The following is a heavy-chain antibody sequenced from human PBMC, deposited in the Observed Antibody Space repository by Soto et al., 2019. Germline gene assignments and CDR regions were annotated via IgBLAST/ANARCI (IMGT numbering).Heavy chain of an antibody. J-gene: IGHJ4*02. CDR1: GFTFGSYA. CDR2: ISASGGSI. CDR3: AKDLTEASDY. Sequence: GGSLRLSCAASGFTFGSYAMGWVRQAPGKGLAWVSSISASGGSIYYADSVKGRFTISRDNSKNTLYLQVNSLRAEDTAVYYCAKDLTEASDYWGQGTLVTVSS. D-gene: IGHD1-20*01. V-gene: IGHV3-23*01.